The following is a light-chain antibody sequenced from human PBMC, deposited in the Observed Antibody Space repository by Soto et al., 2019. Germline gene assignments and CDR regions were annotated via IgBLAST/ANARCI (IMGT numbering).Light chain of an antibody. CDR1: SSDVGGYNY. CDR2: EVS. V-gene: IGLV2-14*01. J-gene: IGLJ1*01. CDR3: SSYTSSSTLDV. Sequence: QSALTQPASVSGSPGQSITISCTGTSSDVGGYNYVSWYQQHPGKAPKLMIYEVSNRPSGVSNRFSGSKSGNTASLTISELQAEVEADYYCSSYTSSSTLDVFGTGTKVTVL.